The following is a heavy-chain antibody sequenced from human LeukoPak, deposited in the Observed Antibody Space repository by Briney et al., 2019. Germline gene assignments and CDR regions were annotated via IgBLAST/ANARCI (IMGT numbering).Heavy chain of an antibody. J-gene: IGHJ4*02. D-gene: IGHD6-13*01. V-gene: IGHV3-21*01. CDR1: GFTFSSYR. CDR2: ISSSSSYI. Sequence: GGSLRLSCAASGFTFSSYRMNWVRQAPGKGLEWVSSISSSSSYIYYADSVKGRFTISRDNAKNSLYLQMNSLRAEDTAVYYCARGSSSWFQGVDYWGQGTLVTVSS. CDR3: ARGSSSWFQGVDY.